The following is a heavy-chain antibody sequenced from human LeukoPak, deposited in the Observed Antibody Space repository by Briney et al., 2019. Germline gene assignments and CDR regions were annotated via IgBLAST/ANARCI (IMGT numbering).Heavy chain of an antibody. J-gene: IGHJ3*02. CDR2: ISSSSSYI. D-gene: IGHD3-22*01. CDR1: GFTFSSYS. V-gene: IGHV3-21*01. Sequence: GGSLRLSCAASGFTFSSYSMNWVRQAPGKGLEWVSSISSSSSYIYYADSVKGRFTISRDKAKNSLYLQMNSLRAEDTAVYYCARDISDPYYYDSSGDAFDIWGQGTMVTVSS. CDR3: ARDISDPYYYDSSGDAFDI.